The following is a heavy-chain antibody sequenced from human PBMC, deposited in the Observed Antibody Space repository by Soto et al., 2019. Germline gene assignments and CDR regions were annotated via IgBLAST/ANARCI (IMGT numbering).Heavy chain of an antibody. D-gene: IGHD2-2*01. V-gene: IGHV3-9*01. CDR3: AKGYTTSCFAHFDF. CDR1: AFTFGDYA. J-gene: IGHJ4*02. CDR2: ISWNSGNI. Sequence: EVQLVESGGGLVQPGRSLRLSCAASAFTFGDYAMHWVRQAPEKGLEWVSCISWNSGNIVYVDSVEGRFTISRDNAKNRLYLQMNSLRPEDTAFYYCAKGYTTSCFAHFDFWGQGALVTVSS.